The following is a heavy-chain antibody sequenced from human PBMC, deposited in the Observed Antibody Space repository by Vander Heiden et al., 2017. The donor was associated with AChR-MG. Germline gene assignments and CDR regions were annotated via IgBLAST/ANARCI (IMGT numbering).Heavy chain of an antibody. CDR1: GFTFSGYW. Sequence: EVQLVESGGGLVQPGGSLRLSCAASGFTFSGYWMHWVRQAPGKGLVWVSRINSDGSSTSYADSVKGRFTISRDNAKNTLYLQMNRLRAEDTAVYYCARTTILYDSSGYYGYWGQGTLVTVSS. V-gene: IGHV3-74*01. J-gene: IGHJ4*02. CDR2: INSDGSST. CDR3: ARTTILYDSSGYYGY. D-gene: IGHD3-22*01.